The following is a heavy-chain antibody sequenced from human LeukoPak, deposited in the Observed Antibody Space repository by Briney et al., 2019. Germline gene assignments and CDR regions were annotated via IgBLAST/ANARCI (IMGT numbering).Heavy chain of an antibody. CDR1: GFTFSTFW. J-gene: IGHJ4*02. Sequence: GGSLRLSCAASGFTFSTFWMTWVRQAPGKGLEWVANIKQDGSEKYYVDSVKGRFTISRDNANKSLSLQMNSLRVEDTAMYYCVRVNNRISDYWGQGTLVTVSS. V-gene: IGHV3-7*04. CDR2: IKQDGSEK. CDR3: VRVNNRISDY.